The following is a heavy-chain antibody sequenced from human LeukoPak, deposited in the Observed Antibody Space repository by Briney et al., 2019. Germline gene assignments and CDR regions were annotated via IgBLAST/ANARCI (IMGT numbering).Heavy chain of an antibody. CDR3: ARDGEVVAPAMAFDY. Sequence: KPSETLSLTCTVSGGSISSSSYYWGWIRQPPGKGLEWIGSIYYSGSTYYNPSLKSRVTISVDTSKNQFSLKLSSVTAADTAVYYCARDGEVVAPAMAFDYWGQGTLVTVSS. D-gene: IGHD2-15*01. V-gene: IGHV4-39*07. J-gene: IGHJ4*02. CDR1: GGSISSSSYY. CDR2: IYYSGST.